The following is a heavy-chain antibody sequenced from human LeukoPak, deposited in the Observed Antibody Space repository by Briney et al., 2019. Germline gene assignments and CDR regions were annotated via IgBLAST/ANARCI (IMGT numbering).Heavy chain of an antibody. D-gene: IGHD2-2*01. J-gene: IGHJ4*02. CDR1: GYTFTSYG. CDR3: ARDLPAPYCSSTSCPKLDY. V-gene: IGHV1-18*01. Sequence: ASVKVSCKASGYTFTSYGISWVRQAPGQGLEWMGWISAYNGNTNYAQKLQGRVTMTTDTSTSTAYMELRSLRSDDTAVYYCARDLPAPYCSSTSCPKLDYWGQGTLVTVSS. CDR2: ISAYNGNT.